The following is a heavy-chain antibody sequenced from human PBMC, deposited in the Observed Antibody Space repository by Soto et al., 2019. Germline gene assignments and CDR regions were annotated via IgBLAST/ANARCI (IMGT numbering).Heavy chain of an antibody. CDR3: AREVGYGDFSAALLD. D-gene: IGHD4-17*01. J-gene: IGHJ4*02. CDR1: GGTFSSHS. V-gene: IGHV1-69*01. CDR2: VISLFGTA. Sequence: VQLMQSGAEVKKPGSSVKVSCKASGGTFSSHSINWVRQAPGQGLEWMGGVISLFGTANYAHNFKGRVTITADQYTSTAYMELNSLRSDDTAVYYWAREVGYGDFSAALLDWGQGTLVTVSS.